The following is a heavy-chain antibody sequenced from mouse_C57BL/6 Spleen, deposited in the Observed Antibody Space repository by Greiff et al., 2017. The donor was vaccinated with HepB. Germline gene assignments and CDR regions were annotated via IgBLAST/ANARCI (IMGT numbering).Heavy chain of an antibody. V-gene: IGHV1-15*01. Sequence: VQLQQSGAELVRPGASVTLSCKASGYTFTDYEMHWVKQTPVHGLEWIGAIDPETGGTAYNQKFKGKAILTADKSSSTAYMEPRSLTSEDSAVYYCTRSAYSPFAYWGQGTLVTVSA. CDR2: IDPETGGT. D-gene: IGHD2-10*01. CDR1: GYTFTDYE. J-gene: IGHJ3*01. CDR3: TRSAYSPFAY.